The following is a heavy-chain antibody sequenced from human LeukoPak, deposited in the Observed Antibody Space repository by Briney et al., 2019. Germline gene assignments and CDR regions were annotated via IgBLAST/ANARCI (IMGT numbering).Heavy chain of an antibody. CDR2: INPNSGDT. J-gene: IGHJ4*02. D-gene: IGHD2-2*01. Sequence: GASVKVSCKASGCTFTGYFMHWVRQAPGQGLEWMGWINPNSGDTKYAQRFQGRVTMTRDTSISTAYMELSRLRSDDTAFYYCARDYCSTTSCFDFWGQGTLVTASS. CDR1: GCTFTGYF. CDR3: ARDYCSTTSCFDF. V-gene: IGHV1-2*02.